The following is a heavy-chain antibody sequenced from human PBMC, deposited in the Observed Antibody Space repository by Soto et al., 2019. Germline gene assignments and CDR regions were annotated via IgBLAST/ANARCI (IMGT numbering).Heavy chain of an antibody. J-gene: IGHJ6*02. CDR3: VPGTDTGVVTPYYCYNRMDV. D-gene: IGHD5-18*01. CDR1: GFTFSSYA. V-gene: IGHV3-64D*06. CDR2: ISSNGGST. Sequence: SGGSLRLSCSASGFTFSSYAMHWVRQAPGKGLEYVSAISSNGGSTYYADSVKGRFTISRDNSKNTLYLQMSSLRAEDTAVYYCVPGTDTGVVTPYYCYNRMDVWGQGTTVTVSS.